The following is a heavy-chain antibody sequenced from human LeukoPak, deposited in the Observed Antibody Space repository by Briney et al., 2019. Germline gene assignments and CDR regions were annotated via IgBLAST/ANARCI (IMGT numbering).Heavy chain of an antibody. CDR3: ARGRNTGRQFYFDY. CDR2: VGAGGGAP. D-gene: IGHD5-18*01. CDR1: GFTFDKYA. V-gene: IGHV3-23*01. J-gene: IGHJ4*02. Sequence: PGGSLRLSCAASGFTFDKYAMSWVRQAPGKGLEWVSSVGAGGGAPYYSDSVKGRFSISRDNSKSTLYLQMTGLRAEDTAVYYCARGRNTGRQFYFDYWGQGTLVTVAS.